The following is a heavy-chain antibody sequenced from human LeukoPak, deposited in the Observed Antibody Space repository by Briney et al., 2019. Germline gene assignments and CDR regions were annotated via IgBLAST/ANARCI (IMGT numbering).Heavy chain of an antibody. J-gene: IGHJ4*02. Sequence: GGSLRLSCAASGFTFNDYRMHWVRQTPGKGLVWVSRISTDGSMTSYADSVKGRFTISRDNAKNTLFLQMNSLRAEDTAVYYCARVGAATTRDSWGQGALVTVSS. V-gene: IGHV3-74*01. CDR3: ARVGAATTRDS. D-gene: IGHD1-26*01. CDR1: GFTFNDYR. CDR2: ISTDGSMT.